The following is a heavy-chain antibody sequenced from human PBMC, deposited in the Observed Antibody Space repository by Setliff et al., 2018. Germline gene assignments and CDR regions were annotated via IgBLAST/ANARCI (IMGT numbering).Heavy chain of an antibody. D-gene: IGHD2-15*01. CDR2: ISYSGTP. CDR3: ERPGGTTVVARHFDY. V-gene: IGHV4-39*01. Sequence: PSETLSLTCTVSDDSFTSSRYYWGWIRQAPGSGLEWIGSISYSGTPYYNASVESRVTISIDTSRNQFSLELRSVTVADTATYYCERPGGTTVVARHFDYWGSGILVTVSS. J-gene: IGHJ4*01. CDR1: DDSFTSSRYY.